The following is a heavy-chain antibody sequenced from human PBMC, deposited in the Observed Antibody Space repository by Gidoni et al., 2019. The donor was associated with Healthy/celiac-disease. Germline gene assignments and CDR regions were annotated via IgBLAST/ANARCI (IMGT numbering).Heavy chain of an antibody. CDR1: GGSISSSSYY. J-gene: IGHJ6*02. V-gene: IGHV4-39*07. CDR3: ARDPISYDFWSGYLISYYYYGMDV. D-gene: IGHD3-3*01. CDR2: IYYSGST. Sequence: QLQLQESGPGLVKPSETLSLTCTVSGGSISSSSYYWGWIRQPPGKGLEWIGSIYYSGSTYYNPSLKSRVTISVDTSKNQFSLKLSSVTAADTAVYYCARDPISYDFWSGYLISYYYYGMDVWGQGTTVTVSS.